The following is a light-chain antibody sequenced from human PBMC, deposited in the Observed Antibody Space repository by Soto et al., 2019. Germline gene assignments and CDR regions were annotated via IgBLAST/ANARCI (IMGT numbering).Light chain of an antibody. CDR1: QSVRSN. CDR2: GAS. CDR3: QQYSNWPPGT. Sequence: EIVMTQSPATLSVSPGERATLSCRASQSVRSNLAWYQQKPGQAPRLLTYGASTGATGIPARFSGSGSGTEFTLTISSLQSEDFAVYYCQQYSNWPPGTFGQGTKVDIK. J-gene: IGKJ1*01. V-gene: IGKV3-15*01.